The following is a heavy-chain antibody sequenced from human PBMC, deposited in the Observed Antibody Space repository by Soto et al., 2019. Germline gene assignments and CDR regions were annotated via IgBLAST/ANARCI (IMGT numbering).Heavy chain of an antibody. CDR3: AKKYSSGWPNYFDY. V-gene: IGHV3-30*18. Sequence: PGGSLRLSCAASGFTFSSYGMHWVRQAPGKGLEWVAVISYDGSNKYYADSVKGRFTISRDNSKNTLYLQMNSLRAEDTAVYYCAKKYSSGWPNYFDYWGQGTLVTVSS. D-gene: IGHD6-19*01. CDR2: ISYDGSNK. CDR1: GFTFSSYG. J-gene: IGHJ4*02.